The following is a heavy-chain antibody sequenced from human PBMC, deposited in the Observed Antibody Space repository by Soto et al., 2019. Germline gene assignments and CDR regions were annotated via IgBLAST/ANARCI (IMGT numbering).Heavy chain of an antibody. V-gene: IGHV4-34*01. CDR1: GGSFSGYY. CDR2: INHSGST. D-gene: IGHD3-16*01. CDR3: ARESAGPEGGDYYYMDV. J-gene: IGHJ6*03. Sequence: SETLSLTCAVYGGSFSGYYWSWIRQPPGKGLEWIGEINHSGSTNYNPSLKSRVTISVDTSKNQFSLKLSSVTAADTAVYYCARESAGPEGGDYYYMDVWGKGTTVTVSS.